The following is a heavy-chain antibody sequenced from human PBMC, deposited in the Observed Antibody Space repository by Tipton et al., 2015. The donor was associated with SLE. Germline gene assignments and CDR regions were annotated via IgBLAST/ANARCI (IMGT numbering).Heavy chain of an antibody. Sequence: SLRLSCAASGFTFSSYAMHWVRQAPGKGLEYVSAISSNGGSTYYADPVKGRFTISRDNSKNTLYLQMNSLRAEDTAVYYCAKGRITMIVVVIPDAFDIWGQGTMVTVSS. CDR3: AKGRITMIVVVIPDAFDI. D-gene: IGHD3-22*01. CDR2: ISSNGGST. CDR1: GFTFSSYA. J-gene: IGHJ3*02. V-gene: IGHV3-64*04.